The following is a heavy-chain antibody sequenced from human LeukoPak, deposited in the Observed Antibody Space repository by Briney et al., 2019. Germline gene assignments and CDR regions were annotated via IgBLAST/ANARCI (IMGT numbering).Heavy chain of an antibody. J-gene: IGHJ4*02. V-gene: IGHV3-43*01. Sequence: PGGSLRLSCAASGFTFDDNTMHWVRQAPGKGLEWVSLISWDGGSTYYADSVKGRFTISRDNSKNSLYLQMNSLRTEDTALYYCAKDGAAGTSSYFDYWGQGTLVTVSS. D-gene: IGHD6-13*01. CDR3: AKDGAAGTSSYFDY. CDR2: ISWDGGST. CDR1: GFTFDDNT.